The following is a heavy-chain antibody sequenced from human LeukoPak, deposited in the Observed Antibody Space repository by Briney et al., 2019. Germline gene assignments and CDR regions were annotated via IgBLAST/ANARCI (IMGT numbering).Heavy chain of an antibody. D-gene: IGHD1-20*01. J-gene: IGHJ3*02. CDR2: IRFDGTTK. V-gene: IGHV3-30*02. CDR1: GFTFSSSG. CDR3: ARDVAVLTAPSGFDN. Sequence: GESLRLSCAASGFTFSSSGMHWVRQAPGRGLEWVAFIRFDGTTKYYAQSVRGRFTISRDNSKNSLYLQMNSLRAEDTAVYYCARDVAVLTAPSGFDNWGQGTMVTVSS.